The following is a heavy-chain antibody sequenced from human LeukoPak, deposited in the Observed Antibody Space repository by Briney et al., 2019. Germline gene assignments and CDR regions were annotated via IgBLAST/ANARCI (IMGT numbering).Heavy chain of an antibody. CDR1: GFTVSRNY. J-gene: IGHJ4*02. V-gene: IGHV3-66*02. Sequence: GGSLRLSWAAAGFTVSRNYMSWVRQAPRKGMGWVSVIYSGGSTYYADSVKGRFTISRDNSKNTLYLQMNSLRAEDTAVYYCARASSSWSHRLDYWGQGTLVTVS. CDR2: IYSGGST. D-gene: IGHD6-13*01. CDR3: ARASSSWSHRLDY.